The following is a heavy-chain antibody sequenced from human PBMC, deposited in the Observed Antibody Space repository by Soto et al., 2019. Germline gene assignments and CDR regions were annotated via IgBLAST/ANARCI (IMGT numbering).Heavy chain of an antibody. J-gene: IGHJ4*02. CDR1: GYTFTSYA. CDR3: ARGMGLDYCDY. CDR2: INAGNGNT. Sequence: QVQLVQSGAEVKKPGASVKVSCKASGYTFTSYAMHWVRQAPGQRLEWMGWINAGNGNTKDSQKFQGRVTITRYTSASTAYMELSRQRSEDTAVYYCARGMGLDYCDYWCQGTLVTVSS. D-gene: IGHD1-26*01. V-gene: IGHV1-3*01.